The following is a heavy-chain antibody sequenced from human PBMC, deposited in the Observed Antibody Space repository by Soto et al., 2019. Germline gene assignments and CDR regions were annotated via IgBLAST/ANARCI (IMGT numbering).Heavy chain of an antibody. CDR2: INHSGST. J-gene: IGHJ6*02. CDR3: ARDLGAAAPYYYGMDV. D-gene: IGHD6-13*01. V-gene: IGHV4-34*01. Sequence: SEALSLTCAVYGWSFSGYYWSWIRQPPGKGLEWIGEINHSGSTNYNPSLKSRVTISVDTSKNQFSLKLSSVTAADTAVYYCARDLGAAAPYYYGMDVWGQGTTVTSP. CDR1: GWSFSGYY.